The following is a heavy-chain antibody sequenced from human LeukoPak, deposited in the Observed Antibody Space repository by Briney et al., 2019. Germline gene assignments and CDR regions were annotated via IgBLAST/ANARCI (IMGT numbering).Heavy chain of an antibody. J-gene: IGHJ3*02. CDR1: GGSISSYY. CDR2: IYYSGNT. D-gene: IGHD3-22*01. Sequence: SETLSLTCTVSGGSISSYYWSWIRQPPGKGLEWIGYIYYSGNTYYNLSLKSRVTISVDRSKNQFSLKQSSVTAADTAVYYCARATITMAVGVPADAFDIWGQGTMVTVSS. V-gene: IGHV4-59*08. CDR3: ARATITMAVGVPADAFDI.